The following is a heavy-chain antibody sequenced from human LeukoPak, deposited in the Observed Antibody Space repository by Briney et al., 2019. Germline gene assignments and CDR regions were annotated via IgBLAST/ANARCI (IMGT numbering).Heavy chain of an antibody. CDR1: GFTFSTYG. CDR2: IRDDRSNQ. J-gene: IGHJ4*02. CDR3: AKGNSGQVGY. V-gene: IGHV3-30*02. D-gene: IGHD1-26*01. Sequence: GGSLRLSCAASGFTFSTYGMHWVRQAPGKGLEWVAFIRDDRSNQYYADSVKGRFTISRDNSKNTLYLQMNSLRAEDTAVYYCAKGNSGQVGYWGQGTLVTVSS.